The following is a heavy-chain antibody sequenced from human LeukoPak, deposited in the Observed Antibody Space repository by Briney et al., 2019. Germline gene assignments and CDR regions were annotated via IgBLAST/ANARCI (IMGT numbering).Heavy chain of an antibody. D-gene: IGHD3-3*01. V-gene: IGHV4-30-4*08. CDR3: ARTKFLEWLQFNWFDP. CDR1: GGSFSGYY. CDR2: IYYSGST. Sequence: PSETLSLTCAVYGGSFSGYYWSWIRQPPGKGLEWIGYIYYSGSTYYNPSLKSRVTISVDTSKNQFSLKLSSVTAADTAVYYCARTKFLEWLQFNWFDPWGQGTLVTVSS. J-gene: IGHJ5*02.